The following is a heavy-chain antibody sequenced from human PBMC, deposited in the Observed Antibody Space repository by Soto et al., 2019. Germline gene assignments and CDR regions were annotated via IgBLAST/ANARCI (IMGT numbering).Heavy chain of an antibody. CDR1: GFTFSSYS. CDR2: ISSSSSTI. Sequence: GGSLRLSCAASGFTFSSYSMNWVRQAPGKGLEWVSYISSSSSTIYYADSVKGRFTISRDNAKNSLYLQMNSLRDEDTAVYYCARADYGDYVWYYYGMDVWGQGTTVTVSS. D-gene: IGHD4-17*01. V-gene: IGHV3-48*02. J-gene: IGHJ6*02. CDR3: ARADYGDYVWYYYGMDV.